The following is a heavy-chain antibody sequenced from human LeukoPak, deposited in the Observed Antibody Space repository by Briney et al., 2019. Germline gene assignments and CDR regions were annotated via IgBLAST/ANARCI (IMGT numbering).Heavy chain of an antibody. Sequence: GESLKISCKGSGYSFTSYWIGWVRQMPGKGLEWMGIIYPGDSDTRYSPSFQGQVTISADKSISTAYLQWSSLKASDTAMYYCARHNGVYNWNYGGYYYYMDVWGKGTTVTVSS. CDR1: GYSFTSYW. V-gene: IGHV5-51*01. CDR2: IYPGDSDT. J-gene: IGHJ6*03. CDR3: ARHNGVYNWNYGGYYYYMDV. D-gene: IGHD1-7*01.